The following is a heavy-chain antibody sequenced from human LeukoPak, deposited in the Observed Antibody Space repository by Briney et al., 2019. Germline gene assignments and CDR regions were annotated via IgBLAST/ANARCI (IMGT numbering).Heavy chain of an antibody. D-gene: IGHD3-22*01. J-gene: IGHJ4*02. V-gene: IGHV4-59*11. CDR3: ARDQRAEYYDNTGGIDY. CDR1: GGSISGHY. Sequence: PSETLSLTCSVSGGSISGHYWSWIRQPPGKGLEWIGYVSDSGSTSYNPSLKSRVTISLDTSKNQFSLKLNSVTAADTAVYYCARDQRAEYYDNTGGIDYWGQGTLVTVSS. CDR2: VSDSGST.